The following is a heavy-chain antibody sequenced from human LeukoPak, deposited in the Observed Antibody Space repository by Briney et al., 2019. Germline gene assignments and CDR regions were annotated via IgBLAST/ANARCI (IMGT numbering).Heavy chain of an antibody. V-gene: IGHV1-18*01. CDR1: GYTFTSYD. CDR2: ISAYNGNT. D-gene: IGHD5/OR15-5a*01. J-gene: IGHJ4*02. CDR3: ARVPSTALDY. Sequence: ASVKVSCKTSGYTFTSYDITWVRQAPGQGLEWMGWISAYNGNTNYAQKLQGRVTMTTDTSTSTAYMELRSLRSDDTAVYYCARVPSTALDYWGQGTLVTVSS.